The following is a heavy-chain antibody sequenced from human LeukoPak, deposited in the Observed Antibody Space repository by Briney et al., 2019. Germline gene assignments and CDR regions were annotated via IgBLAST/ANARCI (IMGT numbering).Heavy chain of an antibody. CDR3: TRDAASGTNWFDP. CDR1: GFTFSSYS. J-gene: IGHJ5*02. V-gene: IGHV3-48*01. Sequence: GGSLRLSCAASGFTFSSYSINWVRQAPGKGLEGVSYISSSGTSIYYADSVKGRFTVSRDNARYSLHLQINSLRGEATAVYYCTRDAASGTNWFDPWGQGTLVTVSS. D-gene: IGHD3-3*01. CDR2: ISSSGTSI.